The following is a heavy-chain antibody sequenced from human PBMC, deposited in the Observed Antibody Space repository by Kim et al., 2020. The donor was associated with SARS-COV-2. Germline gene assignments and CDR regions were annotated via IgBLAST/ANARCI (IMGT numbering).Heavy chain of an antibody. V-gene: IGHV3-30*18. CDR1: GFTFSSYG. J-gene: IGHJ3*02. D-gene: IGHD3-10*01. CDR3: AKDPLASLWFGSGAFDI. Sequence: GGSLRLSCAASGFTFSSYGMHWVRQAPGKGLEWVAVISYDGSNKYYADSVKGRFTISRDNSKNTLYLQMNSLRAEDTAVYYCAKDPLASLWFGSGAFDI. CDR2: ISYDGSNK.